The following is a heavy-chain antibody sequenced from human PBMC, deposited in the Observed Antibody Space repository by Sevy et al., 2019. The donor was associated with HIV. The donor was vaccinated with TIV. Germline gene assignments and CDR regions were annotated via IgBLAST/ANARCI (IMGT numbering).Heavy chain of an antibody. D-gene: IGHD6-13*01. Sequence: GGSLRLSCAASGFILSSYAMSWVRQAPGKGLEWVSAISGSGGSTYYADSVKGRFTISRDNSKNTLYLQMNSLRAEDTAVYYCAKLSGFVAAAGTFDYWGQGPLVTVSS. J-gene: IGHJ4*02. CDR1: GFILSSYA. V-gene: IGHV3-23*01. CDR3: AKLSGFVAAAGTFDY. CDR2: ISGSGGST.